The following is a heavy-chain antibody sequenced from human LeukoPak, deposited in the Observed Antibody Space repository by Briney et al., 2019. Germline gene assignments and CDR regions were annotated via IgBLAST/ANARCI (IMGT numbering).Heavy chain of an antibody. CDR3: AKVGFSEMEWLLYSDH. V-gene: IGHV3-74*01. CDR2: INNDGSST. J-gene: IGHJ4*02. D-gene: IGHD3-3*01. Sequence: GGSLRLSCAASGFTFSTYWMHWVRQAPGKGLVWVSRINNDGSSTTYADSVKGRFTISRDNAKNTLYLQMNSLRAEDTAVYYCAKVGFSEMEWLLYSDHWGQGTLVTVSS. CDR1: GFTFSTYW.